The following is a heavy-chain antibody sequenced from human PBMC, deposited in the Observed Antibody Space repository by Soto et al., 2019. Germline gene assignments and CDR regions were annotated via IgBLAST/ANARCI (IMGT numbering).Heavy chain of an antibody. J-gene: IGHJ5*02. D-gene: IGHD5-12*01. V-gene: IGHV3-21*01. CDR1: GFTFSSYS. CDR2: ISSSSSYI. CDR3: ARDTDSCYDGGA. Sequence: EVQLVESGGGLVKPGGSLRLSCAASGFTFSSYSMNWVRQAPGKGLEWVSSISSSSSYIYYADSVKGRFTISRDNAKNSLYLQMNSLRAEDTAVYYCARDTDSCYDGGAWGQGTLVTVSS.